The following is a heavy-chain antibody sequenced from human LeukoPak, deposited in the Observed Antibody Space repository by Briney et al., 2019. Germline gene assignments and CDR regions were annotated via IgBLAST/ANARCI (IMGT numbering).Heavy chain of an antibody. CDR1: GGTFSSYA. D-gene: IGHD6-13*01. CDR2: IIPIFGTA. V-gene: IGHV1-69*06. Sequence: VASVKVSCKASGGTFSSYAISWVRQAPGQGLEWMGGIIPIFGTANYAQKFQGRVTITADKSTSTAYMELSSLRSEDTAVYYCARSSPHGMAAAVGWFDPWGQGTLVTVSS. J-gene: IGHJ5*02. CDR3: ARSSPHGMAAAVGWFDP.